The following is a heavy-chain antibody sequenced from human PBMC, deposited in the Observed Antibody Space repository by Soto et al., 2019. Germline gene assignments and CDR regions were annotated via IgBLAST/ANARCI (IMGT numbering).Heavy chain of an antibody. Sequence: GGSLRLSCTASGFTFGDYAMSWFRQAPGKGLEWVGFIRSKAYGGTTEYAASVKGRFTISRDDSKSIAYLQMNSLKTEDTAVYYCTALLLEWLRLFDYWGQGTLVTVSS. J-gene: IGHJ4*02. CDR3: TALLLEWLRLFDY. V-gene: IGHV3-49*03. CDR1: GFTFGDYA. CDR2: IRSKAYGGTT. D-gene: IGHD3-3*01.